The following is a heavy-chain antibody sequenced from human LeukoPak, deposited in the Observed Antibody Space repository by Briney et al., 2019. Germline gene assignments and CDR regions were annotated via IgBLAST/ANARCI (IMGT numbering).Heavy chain of an antibody. V-gene: IGHV3-30-3*01. CDR1: GFTFSSYI. CDR2: ISYDGSNK. CDR3: ARDYYDSSGYSSGIDY. D-gene: IGHD3-22*01. J-gene: IGHJ4*02. Sequence: GGSLRLSCAASGFTFSSYIMHWVRQAPGKGLEWVAIISYDGSNKYYAGSVKGRFTVSRDNSKNMVYLQMNSLRPEDTAVYYCARDYYDSSGYSSGIDYWGQGTLVTVSS.